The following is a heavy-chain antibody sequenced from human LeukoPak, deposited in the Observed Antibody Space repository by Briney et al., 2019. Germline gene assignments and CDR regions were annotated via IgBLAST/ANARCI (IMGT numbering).Heavy chain of an antibody. CDR2: INPNSGGT. D-gene: IGHD6-6*01. CDR3: ATLRKLIAARPIDY. CDR1: GYTFTGYY. J-gene: IGHJ4*02. V-gene: IGHV1-2*02. Sequence: GASVKVSCKASGYTFTGYYMHWVRQAPGQGLEWMGWINPNSGGTNYAQKFQGRVTMTRDTSISTAYMELSGLTSDDTAVYYCATLRKLIAARPIDYWGQGTLVTVSS.